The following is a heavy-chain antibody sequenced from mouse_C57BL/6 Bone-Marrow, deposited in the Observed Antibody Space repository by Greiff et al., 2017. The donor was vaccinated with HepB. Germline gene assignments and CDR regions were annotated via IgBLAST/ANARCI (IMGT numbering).Heavy chain of an antibody. D-gene: IGHD1-1*01. CDR3: ARSRKGGYYYGSYYFDY. CDR2: INPNNGGT. Sequence: EVKLQESGPELVKPGASVKIPCKASGYTFTDYNMDWVKQSHGKSLEWIGDINPNNGGTIYNQKFKGKATLTVDKSSSTAYMELRSLTSEDTAVYYCARSRKGGYYYGSYYFDYWGQGTTLTVSS. V-gene: IGHV1-18*01. CDR1: GYTFTDYN. J-gene: IGHJ2*01.